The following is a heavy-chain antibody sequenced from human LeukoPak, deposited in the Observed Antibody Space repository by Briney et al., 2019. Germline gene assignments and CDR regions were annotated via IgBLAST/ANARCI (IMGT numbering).Heavy chain of an antibody. CDR3: AKDPNGYNLPEHGY. V-gene: IGHV3-23*01. Sequence: GGSLRLSCAASGFTFSSYAMSWVRQAPGKGLEWVSAISGSGGSTYYADSVKGRFTISRDNSKNTLYLQMNSLRAEDTAVYYCAKDPNGYNLPEHGYWGQGTLVTVSS. CDR1: GFTFSSYA. CDR2: ISGSGGST. D-gene: IGHD5-24*01. J-gene: IGHJ4*02.